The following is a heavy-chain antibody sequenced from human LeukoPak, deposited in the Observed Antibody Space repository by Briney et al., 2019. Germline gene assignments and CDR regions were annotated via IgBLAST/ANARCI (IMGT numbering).Heavy chain of an antibody. V-gene: IGHV5-51*01. Sequence: GESLKISCKASGCSFTGFWIAWARQMPGKGLEWMGIIYPGDSDTRYSPSFQGQVTISADKSISTAYLQWSSLKASDTAMYYCARYSVEMATIAGAFDIWGQGTMVTVSS. D-gene: IGHD5-24*01. CDR1: GCSFTGFW. CDR3: ARYSVEMATIAGAFDI. CDR2: IYPGDSDT. J-gene: IGHJ3*02.